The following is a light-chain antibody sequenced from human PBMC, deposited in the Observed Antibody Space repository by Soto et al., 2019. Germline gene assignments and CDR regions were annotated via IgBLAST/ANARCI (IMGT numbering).Light chain of an antibody. CDR1: QSVSSN. Sequence: EIVMTQSPATLSVSPGERATLSCRASQSVSSNLAWYQQKPGQAPRLLIYAASTRATGIPARSSGSGSGTEFTLSISSLQSEDFAVYYCQQYNNWPPLTFGGGTKVEIK. CDR3: QQYNNWPPLT. V-gene: IGKV3-15*01. CDR2: AAS. J-gene: IGKJ4*01.